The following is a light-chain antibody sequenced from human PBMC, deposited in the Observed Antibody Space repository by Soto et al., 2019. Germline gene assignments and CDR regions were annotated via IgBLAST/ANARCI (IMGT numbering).Light chain of an antibody. CDR1: QSVSSSY. V-gene: IGKV3-20*01. CDR2: GAS. J-gene: IGKJ5*01. Sequence: IVLTHSPGTLSVSPRERATLSCLASQSVSSSYLAWYQQKPGQAPRFLMYGASSRATGIPDRFSGSGSGTDFTLTISRLEPEDSAVYYCQQYGSSPITFGQGTRLEIK. CDR3: QQYGSSPIT.